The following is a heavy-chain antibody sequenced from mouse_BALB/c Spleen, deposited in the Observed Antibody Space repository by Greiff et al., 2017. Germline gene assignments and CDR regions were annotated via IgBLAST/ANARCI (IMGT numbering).Heavy chain of an antibody. V-gene: IGHV1S22*01. Sequence: KQPGSELVRPGASVKLSCKASGYTFTSYWMHWVKQRHGQGLEWIGNIYPGSGSTNYDEKFKSKGTLTVDTSSSTAYMHLSSLTSEDSAVYYCTRGGAYWGQGTLVTVSA. CDR1: GYTFTSYW. CDR2: IYPGSGST. J-gene: IGHJ3*01. CDR3: TRGGAY.